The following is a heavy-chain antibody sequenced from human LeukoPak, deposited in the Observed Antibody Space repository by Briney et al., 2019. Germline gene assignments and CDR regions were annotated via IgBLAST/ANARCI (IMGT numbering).Heavy chain of an antibody. CDR3: ARADRDFWSGYLYYLDY. D-gene: IGHD3-3*01. CDR1: GYTFTSYD. CDR2: MNPNSGNT. J-gene: IGHJ4*02. Sequence: ASVKVSCKASGYTFTSYDINWVRQATGQGLEWMGWMNPNSGNTGYAQKFQGRVTITRNTSISTAYMELSSLRSEDTAVYYCARADRDFWSGYLYYLDYWGQGTLVTVSS. V-gene: IGHV1-8*03.